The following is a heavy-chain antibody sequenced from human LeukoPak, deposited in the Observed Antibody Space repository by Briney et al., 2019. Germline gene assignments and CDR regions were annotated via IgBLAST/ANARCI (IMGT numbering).Heavy chain of an antibody. CDR2: ISGDGGST. CDR1: GFTFDDYA. D-gene: IGHD3-22*01. V-gene: IGHV3-43*02. CDR3: AKDINYYDSSGYYFDY. J-gene: IGHJ4*02. Sequence: GGSLRLSCAASGFTFDDYAMHWVRQAPGKGLEWVSLISGDGGSTYYADSVKGRFTISRDYSKNSLYLQMNSLRTEDTALYYCAKDINYYDSSGYYFDYWGQGTLVTVSS.